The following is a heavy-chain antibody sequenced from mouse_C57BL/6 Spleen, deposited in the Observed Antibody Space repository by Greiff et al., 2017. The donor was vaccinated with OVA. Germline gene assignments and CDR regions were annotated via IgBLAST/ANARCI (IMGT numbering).Heavy chain of an antibody. CDR3: ARTLDYDGSRDGYFDV. V-gene: IGHV1-53*01. D-gene: IGHD1-1*01. Sequence: QVQLQQPGTELVKPGASVKLSCKASGYTFTSYWMHWVKQRPGQGLEWIGNINPSNGGTNYNEKFKSKATLTVDKSSSTAYMQLRSLTSEDSAVYYCARTLDYDGSRDGYFDVWGTGTTVTVSS. CDR1: GYTFTSYW. CDR2: INPSNGGT. J-gene: IGHJ1*03.